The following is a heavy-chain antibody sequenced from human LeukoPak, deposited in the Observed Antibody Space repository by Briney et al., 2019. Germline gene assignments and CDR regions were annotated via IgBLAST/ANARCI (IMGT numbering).Heavy chain of an antibody. V-gene: IGHV4-61*02. Sequence: SETLSLTCTVSGDSISSGSYYWGWIRQPAGKGLEWIGRVYASGSTNYAPSLKSRVTMSIDTSKNQFSLKLSSVTAADTAVYYCARVKTDYGDYVVDYWGQGTLVTVSS. D-gene: IGHD4-17*01. CDR3: ARVKTDYGDYVVDY. J-gene: IGHJ4*02. CDR1: GDSISSGSYY. CDR2: VYASGST.